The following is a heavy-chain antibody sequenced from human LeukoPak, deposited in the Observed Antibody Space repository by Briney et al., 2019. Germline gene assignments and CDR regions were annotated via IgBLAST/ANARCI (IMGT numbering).Heavy chain of an antibody. CDR2: INPYSGAA. V-gene: IGHV1-2*02. CDR1: GYTFTSYA. Sequence: ASVKVSCKASGYTFTSYAMNWVRQAPGQGLEWMGWINPYSGAANYAQNFQGRVTMTRDMSITTVYMGVSRLRSDDTAVYYCATDLPLFSTSSDWRAPSNDYWGQGSLVTVSS. D-gene: IGHD2-2*01. CDR3: ATDLPLFSTSSDWRAPSNDY. J-gene: IGHJ4*02.